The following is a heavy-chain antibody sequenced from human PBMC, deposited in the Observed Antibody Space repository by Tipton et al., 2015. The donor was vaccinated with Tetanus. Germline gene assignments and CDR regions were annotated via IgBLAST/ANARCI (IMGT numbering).Heavy chain of an antibody. CDR2: IWSDPDKK. D-gene: IGHD4/OR15-4a*01. J-gene: IGHJ4*02. CDR1: GFTFSTYG. Sequence: SLRLSCATSGFTFSTYGMHWVRLAPGKGLEWVAVIWSDPDKKYYADSVKGRFTVSRDNSNNLLYLQMNSLGAEDTAVYYCVKDAWYGGNYYVDYWGQGTPVTVSS. V-gene: IGHV3-33*06. CDR3: VKDAWYGGNYYVDY.